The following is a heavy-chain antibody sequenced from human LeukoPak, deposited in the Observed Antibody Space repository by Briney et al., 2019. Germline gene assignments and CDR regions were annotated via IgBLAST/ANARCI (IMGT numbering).Heavy chain of an antibody. Sequence: GSTNYNPSFESRVTMSVDTSKNQFSLNLRSMTAADTALYYCARGAYYGSGNVFDLWGQGTMVTVPS. D-gene: IGHD3-10*01. CDR3: ARGAYYGSGNVFDL. V-gene: IGHV4-4*07. CDR2: GST. J-gene: IGHJ3*01.